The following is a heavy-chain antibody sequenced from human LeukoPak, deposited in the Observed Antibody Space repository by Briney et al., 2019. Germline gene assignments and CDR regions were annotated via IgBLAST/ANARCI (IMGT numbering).Heavy chain of an antibody. J-gene: IGHJ4*02. D-gene: IGHD5-24*01. CDR3: ATRRDGYNLHY. CDR2: FDPEDGET. V-gene: IGHV1-24*01. Sequence: ASVKVSCKVSGYTLTKLSMHWVRQAPGKGLEWMGGFDPEDGETIYAQKFQGRVTITEDTSTDTAYMELSSLRSDDTAVYYCATRRDGYNLHYWGQGTLVTVSS. CDR1: GYTLTKLS.